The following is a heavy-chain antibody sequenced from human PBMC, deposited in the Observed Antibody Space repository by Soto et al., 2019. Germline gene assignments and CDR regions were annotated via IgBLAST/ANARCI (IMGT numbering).Heavy chain of an antibody. CDR1: GDTFISYA. CDR3: ARVITAGRVVTARGACDY. Sequence: QVQLVQSGAEMKKPGSSVKVSCKASGDTFISYAITWVLQAPGQGLEWVGGVHMSGRPLYAQNFQGRVTITADESTSTGYMERSSPRTDDTAMYYCARVITAGRVVTARGACDYWGQGTVVTVSS. CDR2: VHMSGRP. J-gene: IGHJ4*02. V-gene: IGHV1-69*01. D-gene: IGHD2-21*02.